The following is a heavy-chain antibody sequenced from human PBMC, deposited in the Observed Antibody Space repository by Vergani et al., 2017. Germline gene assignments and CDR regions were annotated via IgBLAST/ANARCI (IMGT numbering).Heavy chain of an antibody. CDR1: GFTFSSYG. D-gene: IGHD1/OR15-1a*01. J-gene: IGHJ4*02. Sequence: VQLVESGGGVVQPGRSLRLSCAASGFTFSSYGMHWVRQAPGKGLEWVSSISSSSSYIYYADSVKGRFTISRDNAKNSLYLQMNSLRAEDTAVYYCASGGTKFDYWGQGTLVTVSS. CDR3: ASGGTKFDY. V-gene: IGHV3-21*01. CDR2: ISSSSSYI.